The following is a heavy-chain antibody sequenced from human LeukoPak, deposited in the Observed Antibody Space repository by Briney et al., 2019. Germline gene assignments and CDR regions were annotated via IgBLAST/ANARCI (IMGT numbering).Heavy chain of an antibody. V-gene: IGHV3-21*01. CDR2: ISSSSYI. Sequence: GGSLRLSCAASAFTFSSYSMNWVRQAPGKGLEWVSSISSSSYIYYADSVKGRFTISRDNAKNSLYLQMNSLRAEDTAVYYCARDRSRYCSSTSCYIGLDYWGQGTLVTVSS. CDR1: AFTFSSYS. D-gene: IGHD2-2*02. CDR3: ARDRSRYCSSTSCYIGLDY. J-gene: IGHJ4*02.